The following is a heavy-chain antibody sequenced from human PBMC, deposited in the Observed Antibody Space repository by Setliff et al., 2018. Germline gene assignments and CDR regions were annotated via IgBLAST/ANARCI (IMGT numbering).Heavy chain of an antibody. J-gene: IGHJ6*03. V-gene: IGHV4-59*08. Sequence: PSETLSLTSIFSVASISSDYWSWIRQPPGKPLEWIGYFYHSASTNYNPSLKGRVTMSADTSKNQLSLSLTSVSVADTAIYYCARSHYYASGNSHYYYMDVWGKGTAVTVSS. D-gene: IGHD3-10*01. CDR3: ARSHYYASGNSHYYYMDV. CDR1: VASISSDY. CDR2: FYHSAST.